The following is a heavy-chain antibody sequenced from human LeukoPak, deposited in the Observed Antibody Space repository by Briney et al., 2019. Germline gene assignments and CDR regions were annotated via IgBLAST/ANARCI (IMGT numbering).Heavy chain of an antibody. CDR3: AVSPRSGYYGDY. V-gene: IGHV3-21*01. Sequence: GGSLRLSCAASGFTFSSYSMNWVRQAPGKGLEWVSSISSSSSYIYYADSVKGRFTISRDNAKNSLYLQMNSLRAEDTAVYYCAVSPRSGYYGDYWGQGTLVTASS. CDR1: GFTFSSYS. D-gene: IGHD3-22*01. J-gene: IGHJ4*02. CDR2: ISSSSSYI.